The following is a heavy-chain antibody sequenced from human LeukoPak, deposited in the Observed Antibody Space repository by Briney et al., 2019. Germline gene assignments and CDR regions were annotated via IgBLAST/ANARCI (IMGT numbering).Heavy chain of an antibody. Sequence: GGSLRLSCAASGFTFSSYSMNRVRQAPGKGLEWVSSISSSSSYIYYADSVKGRFTISRDNAKNSLYLQMNSLRAEDTAVYYCAKVHQHLDYWGQGTLVTVSS. V-gene: IGHV3-21*01. D-gene: IGHD2-2*01. CDR1: GFTFSSYS. CDR2: ISSSSSYI. J-gene: IGHJ4*02. CDR3: AKVHQHLDY.